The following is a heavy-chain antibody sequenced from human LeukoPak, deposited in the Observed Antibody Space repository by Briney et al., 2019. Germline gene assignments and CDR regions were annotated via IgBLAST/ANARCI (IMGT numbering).Heavy chain of an antibody. CDR1: GFTFSSYS. V-gene: IGHV3-21*01. Sequence: GGSLRLSCAASGFTFSSYSMNWVRQAPGKGLEWVLSISSSSSYIYYADSVKGRFTISRHNAKNSLYLQMNSLKAEDKAVYYCARDSMADYWGQGTLVTVSS. D-gene: IGHD3-3*02. CDR2: ISSSSSYI. J-gene: IGHJ4*02. CDR3: ARDSMADY.